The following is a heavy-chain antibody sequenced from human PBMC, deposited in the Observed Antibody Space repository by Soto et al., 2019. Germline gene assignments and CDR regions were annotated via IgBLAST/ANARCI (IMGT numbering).Heavy chain of an antibody. CDR1: GFTFDNYA. CDR3: AKGRASDCPGCTQDY. CDR2: INWNGASA. Sequence: PGGSLRLSCTVSGFTFDNYAMSWVRQAPGKGLEWISGINWNGASAGYADSVKGRFTISRDNAKNTLYLQMNSLRAEDTAVYYCAKGRASDCPGCTQDYWGQGTLVTVSS. D-gene: IGHD2-21*02. V-gene: IGHV3-20*04. J-gene: IGHJ4*02.